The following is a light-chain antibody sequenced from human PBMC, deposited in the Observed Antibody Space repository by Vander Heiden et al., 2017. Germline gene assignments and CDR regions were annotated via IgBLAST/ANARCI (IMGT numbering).Light chain of an antibody. CDR1: QRLLDSDNGNIY. J-gene: IGKJ4*01. CDR2: TLS. Sequence: IVMTHTPLSLPVTPREPPSLPCRSPQRLLDSDNGNIYLDWLLKQPGQSQQLLIYTLSQRASGVPDRCSGSGAPTDFPLKISRVEDEEVGVYYRMQRKEFPFTFGGGTQVDIK. CDR3: MQRKEFPFT. V-gene: IGKV2-40*01.